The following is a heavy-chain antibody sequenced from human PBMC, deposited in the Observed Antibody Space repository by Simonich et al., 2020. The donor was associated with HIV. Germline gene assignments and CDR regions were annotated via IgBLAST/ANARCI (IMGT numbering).Heavy chain of an antibody. CDR2: ISNSISYI. J-gene: IGHJ4*02. V-gene: IGHV3-21*01. CDR3: ARDGRKGSSTSCSDY. D-gene: IGHD2-2*01. CDR1: GFTFSSYS. Sequence: EVQLVESVGGLVKPGGSLRLSCAASGFTFSSYSINWVRQAPGKGLECVSSISNSISYIYYADSVKGRFTISRDNAKNSLYLQMNSLRAEDTAVYYCARDGRKGSSTSCSDYWGQGTLVTVSS.